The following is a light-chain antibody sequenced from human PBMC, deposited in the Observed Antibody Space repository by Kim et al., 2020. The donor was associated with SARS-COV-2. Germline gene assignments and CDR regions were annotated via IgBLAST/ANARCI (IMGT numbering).Light chain of an antibody. Sequence: KLTGPLSSRESSYAIAWHQQRRVKSPRYLRTLNSDGSHSKADGFPDRFSGPSSGAERYLTISGLQSEDESDYYCQTWGNGIWVFGGGTQLTVL. CDR2: LNSDGSH. J-gene: IGLJ3*02. CDR3: QTWGNGIWV. CDR1: SRESSYA. V-gene: IGLV4-69*01.